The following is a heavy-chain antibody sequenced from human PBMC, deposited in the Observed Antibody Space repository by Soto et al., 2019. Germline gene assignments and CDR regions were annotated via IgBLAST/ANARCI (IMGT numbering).Heavy chain of an antibody. CDR2: IIPIFGTA. Sequence: SVKVSCKASGGTFSSYAISWVRHAPGQGLEWMGGIIPIFGTANYAQKFQGRVTITADESTSTAYMELSSLRSEDTAVYYCARSDIVVVPAAAPTNYYYYGMDVWGQGTTVTVSS. CDR1: GGTFSSYA. V-gene: IGHV1-69*13. CDR3: ARSDIVVVPAAAPTNYYYYGMDV. D-gene: IGHD2-2*01. J-gene: IGHJ6*02.